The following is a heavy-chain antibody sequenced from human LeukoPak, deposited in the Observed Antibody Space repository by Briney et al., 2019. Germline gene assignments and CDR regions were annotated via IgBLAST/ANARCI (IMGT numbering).Heavy chain of an antibody. CDR2: IYSSGST. CDR1: GFTVSRNY. Sequence: PGGSLRLSCAASGFTVSRNYMSWVRQAPGKGLNRVSVIYSSGSTYYADSVKGRFTISSDNSKNTLYLQMNSLRAEDTAVYFFFQAEDGIRDFDWFPSLFDYWGQGTLVTVSS. CDR3: FQAEDGIRDFDWFPSLFDY. J-gene: IGHJ4*02. D-gene: IGHD3-9*01. V-gene: IGHV3-53*01.